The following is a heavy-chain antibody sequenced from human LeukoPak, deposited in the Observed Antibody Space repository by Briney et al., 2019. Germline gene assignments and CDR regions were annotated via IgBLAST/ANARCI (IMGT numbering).Heavy chain of an antibody. D-gene: IGHD3-9*01. V-gene: IGHV3-30*04. Sequence: GRSLRLSCAASGFTFSSYAMHWVRQAPGKGLEWVAVISYDGSNKYYADSVKGRFTISRDNSKNTLYLQMNSLRAEDTAVYYCARDRPILTGYYSWYFDLWGRGTLVTVSS. J-gene: IGHJ2*01. CDR2: ISYDGSNK. CDR3: ARDRPILTGYYSWYFDL. CDR1: GFTFSSYA.